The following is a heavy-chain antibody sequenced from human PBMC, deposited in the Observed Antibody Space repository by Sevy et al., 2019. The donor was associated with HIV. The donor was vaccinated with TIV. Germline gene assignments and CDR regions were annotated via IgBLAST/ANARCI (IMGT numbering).Heavy chain of an antibody. CDR1: GFIFSDYY. CDR2: ISSRSSYT. CDR3: AGVRYNSALYYFDY. J-gene: IGHJ4*02. V-gene: IGHV3-11*06. Sequence: GGSLRLSCAASGFIFSDYYMSWIRQAPGKGLEWLSYISSRSSYTNYADSVKGRFTISRDNAKNSLYLQMNSLRVEDTAVYYWAGVRYNSALYYFDYWGQGTLVTVSS. D-gene: IGHD6-19*01.